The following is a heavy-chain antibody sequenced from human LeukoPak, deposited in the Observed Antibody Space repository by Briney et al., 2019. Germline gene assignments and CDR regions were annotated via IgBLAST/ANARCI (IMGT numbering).Heavy chain of an antibody. V-gene: IGHV3-30*18. Sequence: GGSLRRSCAASGFTFSNYGMHWVRQAPGKGLEWVAVISYDGSNKYYADSVKGRFTISRDNSKNTLYLQMNSLRAEDTAVYYCAKDTDYDNLTGYYTNKEYFQHWGQGTLVTVSS. CDR3: AKDTDYDNLTGYYTNKEYFQH. CDR2: ISYDGSNK. J-gene: IGHJ1*01. D-gene: IGHD3-9*01. CDR1: GFTFSNYG.